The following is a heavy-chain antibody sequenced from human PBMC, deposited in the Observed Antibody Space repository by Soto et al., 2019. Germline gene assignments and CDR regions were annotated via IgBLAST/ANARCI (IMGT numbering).Heavy chain of an antibody. D-gene: IGHD3-10*01. CDR2: VYYSGTT. V-gene: IGHV4-61*01. Sequence: QVQLQESGPGLVKPSETLSLTCTVSGGSVTSGTYFWSWIRQPPGKGLEWIGYVYYSGTTNYNPPLKSRVTILRDTSNNQFSLKLTSVTAADTAVYYCARADGSGSYYLLDCWGQGTLVTVSS. CDR1: GGSVTSGTYF. J-gene: IGHJ4*02. CDR3: ARADGSGSYYLLDC.